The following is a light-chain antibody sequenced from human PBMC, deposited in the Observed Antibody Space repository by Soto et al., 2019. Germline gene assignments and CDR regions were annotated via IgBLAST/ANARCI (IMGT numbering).Light chain of an antibody. Sequence: EIVLTQSPATLSLSPGERATLSCRASQSVSGYLAWYQQKPGQAPRLLIYDASNRATGIPARFSGSGSGTDSTLTISRLEPEDFVVYYCQQYGSSPPLTFGGGTKVDIK. V-gene: IGKV3-20*01. CDR2: DAS. CDR1: QSVSGY. CDR3: QQYGSSPPLT. J-gene: IGKJ4*01.